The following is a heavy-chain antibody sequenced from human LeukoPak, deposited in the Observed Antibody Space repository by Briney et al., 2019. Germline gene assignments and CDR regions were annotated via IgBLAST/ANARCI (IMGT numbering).Heavy chain of an antibody. D-gene: IGHD3-10*01. Sequence: KSSETLSLTCTVSGGSISSGSYYWGWIRQPPGKGLEWIGSIYYSGSTYYNPSLKSRVTISVDTSKNQFSLKLSSVTAADTAVYYCARDRSRTMVRGVISEWGQGTLVTVSS. V-gene: IGHV4-39*07. CDR1: GGSISSGSYY. CDR2: IYYSGST. CDR3: ARDRSRTMVRGVISE. J-gene: IGHJ4*02.